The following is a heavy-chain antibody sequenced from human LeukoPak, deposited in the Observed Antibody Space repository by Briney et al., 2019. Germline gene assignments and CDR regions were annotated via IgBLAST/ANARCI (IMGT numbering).Heavy chain of an antibody. CDR2: IKQGGSDK. J-gene: IGHJ4*02. V-gene: IGHV3-7*01. CDR3: ARDTFGL. D-gene: IGHD2/OR15-2a*01. Sequence: GGSLRLSCEASGFTFSNHWMTWVRQAPGKGLEWVATIKQGGSDKFYVDSVKSRFTISGDNAKNSLYLEMNSLRVEDTAVYYCARDTFGLWGQGTLVTVSS. CDR1: GFTFSNHW.